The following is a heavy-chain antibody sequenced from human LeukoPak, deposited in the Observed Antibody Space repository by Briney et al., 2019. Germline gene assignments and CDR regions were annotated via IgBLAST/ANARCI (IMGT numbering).Heavy chain of an antibody. Sequence: SQTLSLTCAVSGGSISSGGYSWGWIRQPPGKGLEWIASVYYNGNTYYNPSLMNPVTISIDTSKNQFSLNLSSVTAADTAIYFCARLSHDGSGSYPDYWGQGTLVTVSS. V-gene: IGHV4-30-2*03. CDR2: VYYNGNT. CDR3: ARLSHDGSGSYPDY. CDR1: GGSISSGGYS. J-gene: IGHJ4*02. D-gene: IGHD3-10*01.